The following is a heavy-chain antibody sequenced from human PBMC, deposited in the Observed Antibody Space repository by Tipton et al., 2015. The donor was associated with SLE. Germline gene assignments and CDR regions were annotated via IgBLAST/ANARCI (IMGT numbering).Heavy chain of an antibody. J-gene: IGHJ6*04. D-gene: IGHD2-21*01. CDR3: ARESWRGAQIGLDV. CDR1: GGSISSRSSHY. CDR2: IYYTGST. V-gene: IGHV4-39*07. Sequence: TLSLTCTVSGGSISSRSSHYWGWIRQSPGKGLEWIGSIYYTGSTFYNPSLKSRVTISVDTSKNQFSLRLSSVTAADTAVYYCARESWRGAQIGLDVWGKGTTVTISS.